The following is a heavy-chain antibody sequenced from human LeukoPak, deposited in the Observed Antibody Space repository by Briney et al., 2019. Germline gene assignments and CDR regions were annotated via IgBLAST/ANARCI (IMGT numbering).Heavy chain of an antibody. V-gene: IGHV3-74*01. CDR3: ARLQGITPQPMTEGFDI. J-gene: IGHJ3*02. CDR2: ISPDGSST. D-gene: IGHD3-16*01. Sequence: GGSQRLSCAASGFSISSSWMLWVRQTPGKGLVWLSRISPDGSSTSYADSVKGRFTVSRDIARNTLSLQMNSLRAEDSAVYYCARLQGITPQPMTEGFDIWGQGTMVTVSS. CDR1: GFSISSSW.